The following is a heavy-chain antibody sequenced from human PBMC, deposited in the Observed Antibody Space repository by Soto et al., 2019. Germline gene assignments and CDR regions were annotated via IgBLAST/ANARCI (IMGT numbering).Heavy chain of an antibody. CDR2: ISSSSRNI. CDR3: ARDPSRALDY. Sequence: QLVDSGGGLVQPGGSLRLSCAASGFTFSSYTMHWVRQAPGKGLEWISYISSSSRNIYYADSVKGRFTISRDNAQNSLYLQMTSLRDEDTAVYYCARDPSRALDYWGQGTLVTVSS. V-gene: IGHV3-48*02. CDR1: GFTFSSYT. D-gene: IGHD2-2*01. J-gene: IGHJ4*02.